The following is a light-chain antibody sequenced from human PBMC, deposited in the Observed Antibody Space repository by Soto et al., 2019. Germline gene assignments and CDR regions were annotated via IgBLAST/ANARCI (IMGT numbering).Light chain of an antibody. CDR1: SGHSSYA. CDR3: QTWGTRIHV. Sequence: QPVLTQSPSASASLGASVKLTCTLSSGHSSYAIAWHQQQPEKGPRYLMKLNSDGSHSKGDGIPDRFSGSSSGAERYLTISSLQSEDEADYYCQTWGTRIHVFGGGTQLTVL. CDR2: LNSDGSH. V-gene: IGLV4-69*01. J-gene: IGLJ7*01.